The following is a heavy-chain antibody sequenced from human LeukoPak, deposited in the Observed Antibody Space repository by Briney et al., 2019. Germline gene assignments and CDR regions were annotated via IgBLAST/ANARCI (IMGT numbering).Heavy chain of an antibody. V-gene: IGHV4-59*01. CDR2: IYYSGST. CDR3: ARDRWLGY. J-gene: IGHJ4*02. CDR1: GGSISSYF. D-gene: IGHD5-12*01. Sequence: SSETLSLTCTVSGGSISSYFWSWVRQPPGKGLEWIGYIYYSGSTNYNPSLKSRVTISVDTSKNQFSLKLASVTTADTAVYYCARDRWLGYWGQGTLVTVSS.